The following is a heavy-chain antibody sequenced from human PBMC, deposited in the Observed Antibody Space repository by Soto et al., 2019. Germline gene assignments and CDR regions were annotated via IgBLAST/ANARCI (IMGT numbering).Heavy chain of an antibody. CDR3: ARQGIARDHAFDI. J-gene: IGHJ3*02. V-gene: IGHV4-30-4*01. CDR2: IYYSGTT. D-gene: IGHD2-15*01. CDR1: GGSISSGDYF. Sequence: LQESGPGLVKPSETLSLTCSVPGGSISSGDYFWSWLRQPPGKGLEWIGNIYYSGTTYSNPSLKSRVTISVDTSTNQFSLKVTSVTAADTAVYYCARQGIARDHAFDIWGLGTMVTVSS.